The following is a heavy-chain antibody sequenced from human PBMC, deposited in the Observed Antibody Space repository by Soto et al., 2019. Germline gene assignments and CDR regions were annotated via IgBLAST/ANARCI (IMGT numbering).Heavy chain of an antibody. J-gene: IGHJ4*02. V-gene: IGHV4-30-4*01. CDR1: GGSISSGDYY. D-gene: IGHD4-17*01. CDR3: ARASSVTTSAKFDY. Sequence: SETLSLTCTVSGGSISSGDYYWSWIRQPPGKGLEWIGYIYYSGNTYYNPSLESRVSISVDTSKNQFSLKLSSVTAADTAVYYCARASSVTTSAKFDYWGQGTLVTVS. CDR2: IYYSGNT.